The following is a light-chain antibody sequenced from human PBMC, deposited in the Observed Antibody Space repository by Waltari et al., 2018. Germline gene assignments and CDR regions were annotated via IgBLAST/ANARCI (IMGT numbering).Light chain of an antibody. V-gene: IGKV4-1*01. CDR3: QQYDSTET. J-gene: IGKJ1*01. Sequence: DIVMTQSLDSLAVSLGERATINCKSSQSVLYSSNNKNSLAWYQQKPGQPPKLLISWASTRESGVPDRCSGGGSGTDVTPTSSTLQAEDVAVYYCQQYDSTETFGQGTKVEIK. CDR2: WAS. CDR1: QSVLYSSNNKNS.